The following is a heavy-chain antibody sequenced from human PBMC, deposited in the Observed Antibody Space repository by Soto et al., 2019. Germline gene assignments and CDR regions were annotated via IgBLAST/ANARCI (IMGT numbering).Heavy chain of an antibody. CDR1: GFTFSNSW. Sequence: EVQLVESGGGLVQPGESLRLSCAASGFTFSNSWMSWVRQAPGKGLECVANIKEDGSEKDYVDAVKGRFTITRDNAKNSLYLPMNNLRAEDTAVYFCTRKRFGMDVWGKGTKVNVSS. J-gene: IGHJ6*04. CDR2: IKEDGSEK. V-gene: IGHV3-7*01. CDR3: TRKRFGMDV.